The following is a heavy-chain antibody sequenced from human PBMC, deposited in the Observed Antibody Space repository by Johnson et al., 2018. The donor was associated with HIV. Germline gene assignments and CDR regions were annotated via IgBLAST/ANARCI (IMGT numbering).Heavy chain of an antibody. V-gene: IGHV3-20*04. CDR1: GFTFDDYG. CDR3: ARGPHHSSGTTLRGAFDI. J-gene: IGHJ3*02. D-gene: IGHD1-7*01. CDR2: INWNGAIT. Sequence: VQLVESGGGVVRPGGSLRLSCAASGFTFDDYGMTWVRQAPGKGLEWVSRINWNGAITAYADSVKGRFTISRDNAKNSLYLQMNSLRAEDTALYYCARGPHHSSGTTLRGAFDIWGQGTMVTVSS.